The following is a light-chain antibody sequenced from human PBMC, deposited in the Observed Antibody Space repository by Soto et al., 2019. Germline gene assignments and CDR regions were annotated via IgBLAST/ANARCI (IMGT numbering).Light chain of an antibody. V-gene: IGKV1-33*01. J-gene: IGKJ2*02. CDR2: DAA. CDR3: QQFDSVPCT. Sequence: IEMTQSPSALSASAGDRVTTTCQASQDIKNYVIWYQQKPGRAPKLLIYDAASLGTGVSSRFSGSGSGTHFTLTISSLQPEDVATYYCQQFDSVPCTFGQGTKLEIK. CDR1: QDIKNY.